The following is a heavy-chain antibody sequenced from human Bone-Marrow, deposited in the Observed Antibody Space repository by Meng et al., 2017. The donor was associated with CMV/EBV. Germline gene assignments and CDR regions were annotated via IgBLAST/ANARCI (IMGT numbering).Heavy chain of an antibody. J-gene: IGHJ6*02. CDR1: GFTFDDYA. Sequence: SLKISCAASGFTFDDYAMHWVRQAPGKGLEWVSGISWNSGSIGYADSVKGRFTISRDNAKNSLYLQMNSLRAEDTALYYCAKDITFQSSSWYLKDYYYGMDVWGQGTTVTASS. CDR2: ISWNSGSI. V-gene: IGHV3-9*01. CDR3: AKDITFQSSSWYLKDYYYGMDV. D-gene: IGHD6-13*01.